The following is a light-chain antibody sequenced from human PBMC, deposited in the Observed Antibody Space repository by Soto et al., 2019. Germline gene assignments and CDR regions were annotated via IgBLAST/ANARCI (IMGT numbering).Light chain of an antibody. CDR2: AAS. CDR3: QQGDTLPYT. J-gene: IGKJ2*01. V-gene: IGKV1-39*01. Sequence: DTQMTQSPTSLSASVGDRVTITCRASQSINKYLNWYQQKPGEAPKVLIYAASSLQSGVPSRFSGSGSGTDFSLTISSLQPEDSATYYCQQGDTLPYTFGQGTKLEIK. CDR1: QSINKY.